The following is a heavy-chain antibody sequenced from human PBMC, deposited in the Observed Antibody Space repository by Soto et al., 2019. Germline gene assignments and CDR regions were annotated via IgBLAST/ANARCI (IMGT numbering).Heavy chain of an antibody. Sequence: QVQLQESGPGLVKPSQTLSLTCTVSGGSISSGDYYWSWIRQPPGKGLEWIGYIYYSGSTYYNPSLKGRVTIPVDTSKNQSSLKLSSVTAADTAVYYCARVRAYYDFWSGEKNWFDPWGQGTLVTVSS. D-gene: IGHD3-3*01. V-gene: IGHV4-30-4*01. CDR3: ARVRAYYDFWSGEKNWFDP. J-gene: IGHJ5*02. CDR1: GGSISSGDYY. CDR2: IYYSGST.